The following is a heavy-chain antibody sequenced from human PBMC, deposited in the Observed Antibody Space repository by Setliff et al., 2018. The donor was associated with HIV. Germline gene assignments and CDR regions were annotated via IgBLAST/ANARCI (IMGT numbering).Heavy chain of an antibody. J-gene: IGHJ4*02. V-gene: IGHV4-38-2*01. D-gene: IGHD6-6*01. CDR3: ARAGSAAASPLDY. CDR2: IYHSGST. CDR1: GYSISSGYF. Sequence: SETLSLTCAVSGYSISSGYFWGWIRQPPGKGLEWIGSIYHSGSTYYNPSLKSRVTISIDTSKNQFSLKLTSVTAADTAVYYCARAGSAAASPLDYWGQGTLVTVSS.